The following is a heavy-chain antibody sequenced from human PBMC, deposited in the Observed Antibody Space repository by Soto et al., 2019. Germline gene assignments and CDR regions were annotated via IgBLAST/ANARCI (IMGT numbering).Heavy chain of an antibody. J-gene: IGHJ5*02. CDR3: AIARTLRYSSGWLSWFDP. CDR2: INHSGST. Sequence: SETLSLTCAFYGGSFSGYYWSLIRQPPGKGLEWIGEINHSGSTNYNPSLKSRVTISVDTSKNQFSLKLSSVTAADTAVYYCAIARTLRYSSGWLSWFDPWGQGTLVTVSS. V-gene: IGHV4-34*01. CDR1: GGSFSGYY. D-gene: IGHD6-19*01.